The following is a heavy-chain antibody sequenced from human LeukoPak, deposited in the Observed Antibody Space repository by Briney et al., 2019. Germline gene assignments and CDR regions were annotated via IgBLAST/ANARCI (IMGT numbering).Heavy chain of an antibody. CDR1: GYTFTSYA. D-gene: IGHD1-26*01. V-gene: IGHV1-3*01. CDR2: INAGNGNT. CDR3: ARGPPWELHDY. Sequence: ASVKVSCKASGYTFTSYAMHWVRQAPGQRLEWMGWINAGNGNTKYSQKSQGRVTITRDTSASTAYMELSSLRSEDTAVYYCARGPPWELHDYWGQGTLVTVSS. J-gene: IGHJ4*02.